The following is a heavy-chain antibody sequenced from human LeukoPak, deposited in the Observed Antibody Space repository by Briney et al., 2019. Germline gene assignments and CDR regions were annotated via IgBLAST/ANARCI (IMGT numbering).Heavy chain of an antibody. V-gene: IGHV3-11*01. CDR3: ARVGDDYNEYVDY. CDR1: GFTVSSNY. CDR2: ISSGETII. D-gene: IGHD5-24*01. J-gene: IGHJ4*02. Sequence: GGSLRLSCAASGFTVSSNYMSWVRQAPGKGLEWISYISSGETIIHYADSVKGRFTIPKDNAKNSLYLQMNSLRAEDTAVYYCARVGDDYNEYVDYWGQGILVTVSS.